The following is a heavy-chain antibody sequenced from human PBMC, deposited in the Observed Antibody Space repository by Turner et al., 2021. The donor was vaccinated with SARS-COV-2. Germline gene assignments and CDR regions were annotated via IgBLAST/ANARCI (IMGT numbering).Heavy chain of an antibody. Sequence: QLQLQESGPVLLKPSEALSLTCTITGDSVSGSNYYWGWIRQPPGKGLEWIGCVYYRGSTYYNPSLESRGTISADTAKNKCSLKLIAVTVADTAMYFCGRQDYDFWSGYPNWLDPWGQGTLVIVSS. CDR1: GDSVSGSNYY. CDR3: GRQDYDFWSGYPNWLDP. V-gene: IGHV4-39*01. J-gene: IGHJ5*02. D-gene: IGHD3-3*01. CDR2: VYYRGST.